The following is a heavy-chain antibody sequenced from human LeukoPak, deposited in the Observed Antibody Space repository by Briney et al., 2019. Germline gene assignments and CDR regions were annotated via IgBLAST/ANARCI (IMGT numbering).Heavy chain of an antibody. D-gene: IGHD2-15*01. V-gene: IGHV3-7*01. CDR2: IKQDGSEK. J-gene: IGHJ4*02. Sequence: GGSLRLSCAASGFTFSSYWMSWVRQAPGKGLEWVANIKQDGSEKYYVDSVKGRFTISRDNAKNSLYLQMNSLRAEDTAVYYCARTQEVPGYCSGGSCYRIDYWGQGTLVTVSS. CDR3: ARTQEVPGYCSGGSCYRIDY. CDR1: GFTFSSYW.